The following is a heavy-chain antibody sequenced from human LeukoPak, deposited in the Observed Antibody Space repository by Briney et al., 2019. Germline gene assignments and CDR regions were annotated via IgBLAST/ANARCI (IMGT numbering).Heavy chain of an antibody. CDR2: LSNSSSYI. CDR1: GSTFRSYS. J-gene: IGHJ4*02. V-gene: IGHV3-21*01. Sequence: GGSLGLFRAASGSTFRSYSMIWVRQARGRGLELVSSLSNSSSYIYYADSVKGRLTISRDNAKTSQYLQMNSLRAEDTAVYYCARGLGYSYGYWGQGTLVTVSS. CDR3: ARGLGYSYGY. D-gene: IGHD5-18*01.